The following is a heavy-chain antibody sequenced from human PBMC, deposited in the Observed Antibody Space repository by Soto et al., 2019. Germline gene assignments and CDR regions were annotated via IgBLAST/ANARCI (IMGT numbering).Heavy chain of an antibody. CDR2: IYYSGST. Sequence: QVQLQESGPGLVKPSQTLSLTCTVSGGSISSGGYYWSWIRQHPGKGLEWIGYIYYSGSTYYNPSLKSRFTISVDKSKNQFSLKLSSVTAADTAVYYCAASCVGCGGFNYYGMDVWGQGTTVTVSS. CDR1: GGSISSGGYY. J-gene: IGHJ6*02. CDR3: AASCVGCGGFNYYGMDV. D-gene: IGHD2-21*01. V-gene: IGHV4-31*03.